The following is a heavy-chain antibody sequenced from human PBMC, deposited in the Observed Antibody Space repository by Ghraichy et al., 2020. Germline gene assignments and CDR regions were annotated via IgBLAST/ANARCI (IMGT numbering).Heavy chain of an antibody. CDR1: GFTFSSYG. D-gene: IGHD3-10*01. CDR2: ISGSGGST. J-gene: IGHJ4*02. Sequence: GGSLRLSCAASGFTFSSYGMSWVRQAPGKGLEWVSTISGSGGSTYFADSVKGRFTISRDNSKNTLYLYMNSLRAEDTALYYCAKDGRGSGSYSWFDYWGQGTLVTVSS. CDR3: AKDGRGSGSYSWFDY. V-gene: IGHV3-23*01.